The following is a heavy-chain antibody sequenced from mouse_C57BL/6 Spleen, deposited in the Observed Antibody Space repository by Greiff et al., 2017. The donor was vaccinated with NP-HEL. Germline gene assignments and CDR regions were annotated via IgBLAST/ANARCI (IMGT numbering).Heavy chain of an antibody. D-gene: IGHD1-1*01. CDR3: TYYYGSSLWFAY. J-gene: IGHJ3*01. Sequence: EVQLQQSGAELVRPGASVKLSCTASGFNIKDDYMHWVKQRPEQGLEWIGWIDPENGDTEYASKFQGKATITADTSSNTAYLQLSSLTSEDTAVYYCTYYYGSSLWFAYWGQGTLVTVSA. CDR2: IDPENGDT. V-gene: IGHV14-4*01. CDR1: GFNIKDDY.